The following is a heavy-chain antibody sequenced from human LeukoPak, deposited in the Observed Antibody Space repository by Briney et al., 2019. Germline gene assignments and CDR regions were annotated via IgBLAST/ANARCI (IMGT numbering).Heavy chain of an antibody. CDR3: GRGLASDVEATGPGY. CDR2: INHSGNP. V-gene: IGHV4-34*01. CDR1: GGSFSGYY. D-gene: IGHD1-26*01. Sequence: PSETLSLTCAVYGGSFSGYYWSWIRQPPGKGLEWIGEINHSGNPNYNPSLKSRVTMSGDTFKNQFSLNLSSVTAADTAVYYCGRGLASDVEATGPGYWGQGTLVTVSS. J-gene: IGHJ4*02.